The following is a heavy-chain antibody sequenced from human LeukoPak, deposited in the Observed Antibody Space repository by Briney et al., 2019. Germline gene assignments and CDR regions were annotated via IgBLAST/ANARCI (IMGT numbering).Heavy chain of an antibody. D-gene: IGHD4-23*01. J-gene: IGHJ4*02. CDR3: AIDSGDYGGDYFDY. V-gene: IGHV3-7*01. CDR1: GFTFSSYW. Sequence: GGSLRLSCAASGFTFSSYWMSWVRQAPGKGLEWVGNIKQDGSEKYYVDSVKGRFTISRDNAKNSLYLQMNSLRAEDTAVYYCAIDSGDYGGDYFDYWGQGTLVTVCS. CDR2: IKQDGSEK.